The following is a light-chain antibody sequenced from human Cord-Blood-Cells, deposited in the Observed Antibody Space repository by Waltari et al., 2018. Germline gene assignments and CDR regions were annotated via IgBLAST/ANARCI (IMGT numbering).Light chain of an antibody. Sequence: QSALTQPRSVSASPGQSVTISCTGTRSDVGGYHYVSWYQQHPGKAPKLMIYDVSKRPSGVPDRFSGSKSGNTASLTISGLQAGDEADYYCCSYAGSYTVVFGGGTKLTVL. CDR1: RSDVGGYHY. V-gene: IGLV2-11*01. CDR2: DVS. CDR3: CSYAGSYTVV. J-gene: IGLJ2*01.